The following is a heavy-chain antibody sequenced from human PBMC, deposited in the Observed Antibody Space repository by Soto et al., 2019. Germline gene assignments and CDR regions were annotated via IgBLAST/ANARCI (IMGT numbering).Heavy chain of an antibody. CDR1: GDSVSSSSGA. Sequence: QVQLQQSGPGLVNPSETLSLTCVVSGDSVSSSSGAWIWIRQSPSRGVEGLGRTYYRSQFYDDYAISVRGRISPNPHKTRNQFSLQLNSVTPADTAVYYCARHAWNFVPSRNFWVQGILVTVSS. CDR3: ARHAWNFVPSRNF. J-gene: IGHJ4*02. CDR2: TYYRSQFYD. D-gene: IGHD1-7*01. V-gene: IGHV6-1*01.